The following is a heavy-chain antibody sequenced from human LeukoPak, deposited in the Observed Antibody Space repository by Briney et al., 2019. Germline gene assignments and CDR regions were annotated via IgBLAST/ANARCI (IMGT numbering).Heavy chain of an antibody. J-gene: IGHJ5*02. V-gene: IGHV4-34*01. CDR1: GGSFSGYY. CDR3: ARGCPITMIVVVITTTAGGWFDP. Sequence: SETLSLTCAVYGGSFSGYYWSWIRQPPGKGLEWIGEINHSGSTNYNPSLKSRVTISVDTSKNQFSLKLSSVTAADTAVYYCARGCPITMIVVVITTTAGGWFDPWGQGTLVTVSS. CDR2: INHSGST. D-gene: IGHD3-22*01.